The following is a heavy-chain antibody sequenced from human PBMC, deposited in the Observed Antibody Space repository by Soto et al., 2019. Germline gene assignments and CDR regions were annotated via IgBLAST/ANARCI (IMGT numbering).Heavy chain of an antibody. CDR2: IKEDGSDK. CDR3: ARFTRGSSGDY. V-gene: IGHV3-7*01. CDR1: RFTFNTYW. D-gene: IGHD6-25*01. Sequence: GGSLRLYXVASRFTFNTYWMSWVRQAPGKGLEWVANIKEDGSDKYYVDSVKGRFTISRDNAKNLLYLQMNSLGAGDTAMYYCARFTRGSSGDYWGQGTLVTVSS. J-gene: IGHJ4*02.